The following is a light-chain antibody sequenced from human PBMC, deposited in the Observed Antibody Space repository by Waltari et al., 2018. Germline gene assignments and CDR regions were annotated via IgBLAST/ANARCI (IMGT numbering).Light chain of an antibody. CDR1: QSVLYRSNNKNY. CDR2: WAS. V-gene: IGKV4-1*01. J-gene: IGKJ2*03. CDR3: QQYYSTPYS. Sequence: DIVMTQSPDSLAVSLGERATINCKSSQSVLYRSNNKNYLAWYQQTPGQPPKLLIYWASTRESGVPDRVSGSGSGTDFTRTSSSLQAEDVAVYYCQQYYSTPYSFGQGTKLEIK.